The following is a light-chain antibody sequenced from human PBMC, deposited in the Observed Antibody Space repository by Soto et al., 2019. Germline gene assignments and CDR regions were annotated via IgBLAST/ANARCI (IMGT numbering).Light chain of an antibody. J-gene: IGKJ2*01. CDR2: GSS. CDR1: QSVTNNY. Sequence: EVVLTQSPGTLSLSPGESATLSCRASQSVTNNYFAWYQQKPGQAPRLLIFGSSDRATGIPDRFSGSGSGTDFTLTISRLEPEDCAVYYCHPYGSSPPYTFGQGTKLEIK. V-gene: IGKV3-20*01. CDR3: HPYGSSPPYT.